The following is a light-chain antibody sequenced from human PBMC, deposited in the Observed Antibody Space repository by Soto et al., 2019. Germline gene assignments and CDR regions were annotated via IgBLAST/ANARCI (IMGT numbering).Light chain of an antibody. CDR2: DVN. V-gene: IGLV2-8*01. J-gene: IGLJ2*01. CDR3: NSYGGTNNYVV. Sequence: QSVLTQPPSASGSPGQSVTISCTGTSSDVGGYNYVSWYRQHPGKAPQLIIYDVNKRPSGVPDRFSGSKSGNTASLTVSGLQAEDAADYFCNSYGGTNNYVVFGGGTKVTVL. CDR1: SSDVGGYNY.